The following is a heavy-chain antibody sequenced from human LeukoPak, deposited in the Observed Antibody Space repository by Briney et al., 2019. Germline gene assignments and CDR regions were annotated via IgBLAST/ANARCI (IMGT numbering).Heavy chain of an antibody. CDR2: ISGSGGST. V-gene: IGHV3-23*01. J-gene: IGHJ3*02. CDR1: GFTFSSYS. D-gene: IGHD5-24*01. Sequence: TGGSLRLSCAASGFTFSSYSMNWVRQAPGKGLEWVSAISGSGGSTYYADSVKGRFTISRDNSKNTLYLQMNSLRAEDTAVYYCAKEMATMFDAFDIWGQGTMVTVSS. CDR3: AKEMATMFDAFDI.